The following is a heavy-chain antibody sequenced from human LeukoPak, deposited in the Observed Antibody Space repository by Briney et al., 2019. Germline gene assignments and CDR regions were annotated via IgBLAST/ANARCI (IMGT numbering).Heavy chain of an antibody. CDR2: IIPIYGRA. V-gene: IGHV1-69*15. J-gene: IGHJ4*02. D-gene: IGHD3-3*01. Sequence: SVKVSCKASGGTFTSYGISWVRQAPGQGLEWMGKIIPIYGRANYAQKFQGRVTITADELTSTSYMELSSLRAEDMAVYYCATGGAYEFRDDYWGQGTLVTVSS. CDR3: ATGGAYEFRDDY. CDR1: GGTFTSYG.